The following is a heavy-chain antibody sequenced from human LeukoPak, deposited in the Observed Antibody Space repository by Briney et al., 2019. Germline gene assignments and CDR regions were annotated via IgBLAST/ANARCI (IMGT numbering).Heavy chain of an antibody. CDR3: VRSPGITMIVVVNY. V-gene: IGHV4-38-2*01. Sequence: SETLSLTCAVSGYSISSGYYWGWIRQPPGKGLEWIGSIYHSGSTYYNPSLKSRVTISVDTSKNQFSLKLSSVTAADTAVYYCVRSPGITMIVVVNYWGQGTLVTVSS. CDR1: GYSISSGYY. J-gene: IGHJ4*02. CDR2: IYHSGST. D-gene: IGHD3-22*01.